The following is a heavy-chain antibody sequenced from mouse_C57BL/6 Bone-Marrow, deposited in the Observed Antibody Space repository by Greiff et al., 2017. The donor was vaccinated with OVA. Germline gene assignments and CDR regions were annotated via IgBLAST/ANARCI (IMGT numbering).Heavy chain of an antibody. CDR1: GYTFTSYW. Sequence: QVQLQQPGAELVMPGASVKLSCKASGYTFTSYWMHWVKQRPGQGLEWIGEIDPADSYTNYNQKFKGKSTLTVDKSSSTAYMQLSSLTSEDSAVYYCARDGWLLRCLAYWLQGTLVTVSA. CDR3: ARDGWLLRCLAY. D-gene: IGHD2-3*01. V-gene: IGHV1-69*01. J-gene: IGHJ3*01. CDR2: IDPADSYT.